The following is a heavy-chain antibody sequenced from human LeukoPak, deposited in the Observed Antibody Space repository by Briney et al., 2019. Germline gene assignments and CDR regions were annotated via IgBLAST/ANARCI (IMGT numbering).Heavy chain of an antibody. CDR1: GFTFSSYA. D-gene: IGHD2-15*01. J-gene: IGHJ4*02. CDR3: ARGYCSGGSCSKYDY. V-gene: IGHV3-23*01. CDR2: ISGSGGST. Sequence: PGGSLRLSCAASGFTFSSYAMSWVRQAPGKGLEWVSAISGSGGSTYYADYVKGRFTISRDNAKNSLYLQMNSLRAEDTAVYYCARGYCSGGSCSKYDYWGQGTLVTVSS.